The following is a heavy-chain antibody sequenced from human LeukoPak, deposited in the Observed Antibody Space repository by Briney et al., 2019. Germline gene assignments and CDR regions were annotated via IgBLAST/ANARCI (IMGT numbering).Heavy chain of an antibody. Sequence: PGGSLRLSCAASGFTLDEYGMSLFGQAPGKGLEWVSGINWNGGSTGYADSVKGRFTISRDNAKNSLYLQMNSLRAEDTAVYYCAGGKWEPLDYWGQGTLVTVSS. V-gene: IGHV3-20*04. CDR2: INWNGGST. CDR1: GFTLDEYG. D-gene: IGHD1-26*01. CDR3: AGGKWEPLDY. J-gene: IGHJ4*02.